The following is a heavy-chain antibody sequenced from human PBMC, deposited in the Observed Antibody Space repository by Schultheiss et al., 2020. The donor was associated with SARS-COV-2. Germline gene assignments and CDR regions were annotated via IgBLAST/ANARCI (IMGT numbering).Heavy chain of an antibody. CDR2: ISSSGSTI. CDR3: ASITMIVVVKPDAFDI. V-gene: IGHV3-11*01. Sequence: GGSLRLSCAASGFTFSDYYMSWIRQAPGKGLEWVSYISSSGSTIYYADSVKGRFTISRDNAKNSLYLLMNSLRAEDTAVYYCASITMIVVVKPDAFDIWGQGTMVTVSS. D-gene: IGHD3-22*01. CDR1: GFTFSDYY. J-gene: IGHJ3*02.